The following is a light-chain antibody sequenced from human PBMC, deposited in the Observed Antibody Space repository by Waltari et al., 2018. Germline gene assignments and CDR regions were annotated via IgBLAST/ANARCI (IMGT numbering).Light chain of an antibody. J-gene: IGLJ1*01. CDR3: SSYTNSSTYV. V-gene: IGLV2-14*01. CDR1: NSDVGGYNY. Sequence: QSALTQPASVSGSPGQSITISCTGTNSDVGGYNYVSWYQQRPGKAPQLLVSEVTNRPSGVSNRFSGSKSYNTASLTISGLLAEDEADYYCSSYTNSSTYVFGTGTKVTVL. CDR2: EVT.